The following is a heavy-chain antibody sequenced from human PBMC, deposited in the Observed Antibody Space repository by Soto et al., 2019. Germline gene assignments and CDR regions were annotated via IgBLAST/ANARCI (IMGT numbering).Heavy chain of an antibody. D-gene: IGHD6-13*01. CDR3: AKDRGAAAGTNYYYYGMDV. CDR2: ISYDGSNK. Sequence: GGSLRLSCAASGFTFSSYGMHWVRQAPGKGLGWVAVISYDGSNKYYADSVKGRFTISRDNSKNTLYLQMNSLRAEDTAVYYCAKDRGAAAGTNYYYYGMDVWGQGTTVTVSS. J-gene: IGHJ6*02. CDR1: GFTFSSYG. V-gene: IGHV3-30*18.